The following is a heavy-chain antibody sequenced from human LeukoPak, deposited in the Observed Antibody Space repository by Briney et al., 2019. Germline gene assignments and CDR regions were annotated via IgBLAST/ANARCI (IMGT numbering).Heavy chain of an antibody. D-gene: IGHD2-21*02. V-gene: IGHV3-21*01. CDR3: ARGYCGGDCYLFDY. J-gene: IGHJ4*02. CDR2: ISSSSSYI. Sequence: GGSLRLSCAASGFTFSSYSMNWVRQAPGKGLEWVSSISSSSSYIYYADSVEGRFTISRDNAKNSLYLQMNSLRAEDTAVYYCARGYCGGDCYLFDYWGQGTLVTVSS. CDR1: GFTFSSYS.